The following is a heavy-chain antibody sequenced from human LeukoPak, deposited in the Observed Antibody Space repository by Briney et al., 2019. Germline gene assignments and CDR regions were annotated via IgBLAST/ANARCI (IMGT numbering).Heavy chain of an antibody. CDR3: ATGIQLSPTASFYFDY. CDR1: GYTLSKLS. D-gene: IGHD5-18*01. V-gene: IGHV1-24*01. CDR2: FAPGDGET. Sequence: ASVKVSCKVSGYTLSKLSMHWVRQAPGKGLEWMGAFAPGDGETIYAQRFQGRVTVTEDTSTGTANMELSSLRSEDTAVYYCATGIQLSPTASFYFDYWGQGTLVTVSS. J-gene: IGHJ4*02.